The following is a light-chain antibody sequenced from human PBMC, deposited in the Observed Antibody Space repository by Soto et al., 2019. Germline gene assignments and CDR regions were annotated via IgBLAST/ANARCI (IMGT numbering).Light chain of an antibody. J-gene: IGLJ1*01. CDR1: SSKIVSNT. V-gene: IGLV1-44*01. Sequence: QSVLTQPPSASGTPGQRVTISCSGKSSKIVSNTVNWYQQLPGTAPKLLIYSNNQRPSGVPDRFSGSKSGTSASLAISGLQSEDEADYYCAAWDDSLNGYVFGTGTKVTVL. CDR2: SNN. CDR3: AAWDDSLNGYV.